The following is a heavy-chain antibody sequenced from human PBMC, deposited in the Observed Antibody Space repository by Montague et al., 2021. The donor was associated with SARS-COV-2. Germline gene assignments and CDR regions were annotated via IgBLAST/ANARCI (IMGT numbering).Heavy chain of an antibody. D-gene: IGHD1-14*01. CDR2: ISSSGSTI. Sequence: SLRLSCAASGFTFSDYYMSWIRQAPGKGLEWVSYISSSGSTIYYADSVKGRFTISRDNAKNSLYLQMNSLRAEDTAVYYCATNQHYYYYYGMGVWGQGTTVTVSS. CDR3: ATNQHYYYYYGMGV. J-gene: IGHJ6*02. CDR1: GFTFSDYY. V-gene: IGHV3-11*01.